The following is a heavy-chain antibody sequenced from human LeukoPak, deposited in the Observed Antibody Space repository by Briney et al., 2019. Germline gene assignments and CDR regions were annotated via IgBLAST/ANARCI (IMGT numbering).Heavy chain of an antibody. V-gene: IGHV1-69*04. J-gene: IGHJ4*02. D-gene: IGHD2-15*01. CDR1: GGTFSSYA. CDR2: IIPILGIA. CDR3: AREENCSGGSCYSY. Sequence: SVKVSCKASGGTFSSYAISWVRQAPGQGPEWMGRIIPILGIANYAQKFQGRVAITADKSTSTAYMELSSLRSEDTAVYYCAREENCSGGSCYSYWGQGTLVTVSS.